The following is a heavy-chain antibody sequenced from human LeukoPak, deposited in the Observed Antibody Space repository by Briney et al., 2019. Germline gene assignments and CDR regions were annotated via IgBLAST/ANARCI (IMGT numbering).Heavy chain of an antibody. J-gene: IGHJ4*02. CDR1: GFIFTNSA. D-gene: IGHD3-3*01. V-gene: IGHV3-23*01. CDR3: AKIRYDNTIFGVVQPPDY. Sequence: GGSLRLSCAASGFIFTNSAMSWVRQPPGKGLEWISCITGSGATTYHADSVQGRFTISRDNSKNTLYLQMNGLRAEDTAVYYCAKIRYDNTIFGVVQPPDYWGQGTLVTVSS. CDR2: ITGSGATT.